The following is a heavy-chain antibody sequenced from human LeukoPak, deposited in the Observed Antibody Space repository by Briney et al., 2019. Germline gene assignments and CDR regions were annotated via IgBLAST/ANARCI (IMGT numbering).Heavy chain of an antibody. CDR1: GFTFSSYW. CDR3: ARSSSFDYYYYGMDV. D-gene: IGHD6-6*01. Sequence: GGSLRLSCAAPGFTFSSYWMSWVRQAPGKGLEWVANIKQDGSEKYYVDSVKGRFTISRDNAKNSLYLQMNSLRAEDTAVYYCARSSSFDYYYYGMDVWGQGTTVTVSS. J-gene: IGHJ6*02. CDR2: IKQDGSEK. V-gene: IGHV3-7*01.